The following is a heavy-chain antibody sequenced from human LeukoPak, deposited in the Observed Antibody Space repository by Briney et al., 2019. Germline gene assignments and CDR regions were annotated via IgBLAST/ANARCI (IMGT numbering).Heavy chain of an antibody. D-gene: IGHD1-26*01. J-gene: IGHJ5*02. CDR1: GGSISSYY. CDR3: ARDQGWELPNWFDP. Sequence: PETLSLTCTVSGGSISSYYWSWIRQPAGRGLEWIGRIYTSGSTNYNPSLKSRVTMSVDTPKNQFSLKLSSVTAADTAVYCCARDQGWELPNWFDPWGQGTLVTVSS. CDR2: IYTSGST. V-gene: IGHV4-4*07.